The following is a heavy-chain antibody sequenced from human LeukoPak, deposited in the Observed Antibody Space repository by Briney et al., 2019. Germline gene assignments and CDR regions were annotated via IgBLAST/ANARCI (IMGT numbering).Heavy chain of an antibody. Sequence: ASVKVSCKVSGYTLTELSMHWVRQAPGKGLEWMGGFDPEDGETIYAQKFQGRVTMTEDTSTDTAYMELSSLRSEDTAVYYCATGLPRYYYDSSADYWGQGTLVTVSS. J-gene: IGHJ4*02. D-gene: IGHD3-22*01. CDR3: ATGLPRYYYDSSADY. V-gene: IGHV1-24*01. CDR1: GYTLTELS. CDR2: FDPEDGET.